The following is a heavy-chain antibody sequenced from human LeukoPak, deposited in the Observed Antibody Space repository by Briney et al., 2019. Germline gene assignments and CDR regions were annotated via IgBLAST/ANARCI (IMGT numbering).Heavy chain of an antibody. J-gene: IGHJ4*02. CDR1: GTSINRGTHY. Sequence: SETLSLTCSVSGTSINRGTHYWSWVRQAAGKGLEWIGRVYATGNTNYNPSLWSRLSISIDTSRNQFSLRLGSVTAADTAVYYCAREPPLTYYYDSSGYYEYWGQGTLVTVSS. V-gene: IGHV4-61*02. CDR3: AREPPLTYYYDSSGYYEY. D-gene: IGHD3-22*01. CDR2: VYATGNT.